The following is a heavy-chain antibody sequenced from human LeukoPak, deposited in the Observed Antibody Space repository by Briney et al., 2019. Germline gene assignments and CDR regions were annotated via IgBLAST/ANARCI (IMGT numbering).Heavy chain of an antibody. CDR3: ARDETYSSDWQSNHYYYYMDV. CDR2: IRYDGSNK. J-gene: IGHJ6*03. CDR1: GFTFSSYS. V-gene: IGHV3-30*02. Sequence: GGSLRLSCADSGFTFSSYSMNWVRQAPGKGLEWVAFIRYDGSNKYYADSVKGRFTISRDNSKNTLYLQMNSLRAEDTAVYHCARDETYSSDWQSNHYYYYMDVWGKGTTVTVSS. D-gene: IGHD6-19*01.